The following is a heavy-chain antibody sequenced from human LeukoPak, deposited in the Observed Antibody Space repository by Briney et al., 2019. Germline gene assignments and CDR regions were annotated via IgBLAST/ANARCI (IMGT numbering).Heavy chain of an antibody. CDR3: ARDYYDSSGYYVGDALDI. D-gene: IGHD3-22*01. CDR2: IIPILGIA. V-gene: IGHV1-69*04. CDR1: GGTFRSYT. J-gene: IGHJ3*02. Sequence: SVKVSCHASGGTFRSYTISWVRQAPGQGLEWMGRIIPILGIAKYAQKFQGRVTITADKSTSTAYMELSSLRSEDTAVYYCARDYYDSSGYYVGDALDIWGQGTMVTVSS.